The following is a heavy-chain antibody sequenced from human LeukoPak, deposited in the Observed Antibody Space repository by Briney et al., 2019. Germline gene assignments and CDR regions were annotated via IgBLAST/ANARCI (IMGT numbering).Heavy chain of an antibody. CDR2: TISETDGGTT. Sequence: GGSLRLSCETSGFTFNRAWMSWVRQSPGEGLEWVGRTISETDGGTTDYAAPVKGRFFISRDDSQQTLYLQMNNLKTEDTAVYYCVADNGVRFLEVDYWGLGTLVTVSS. CDR1: GFTFNRAW. D-gene: IGHD3-3*01. V-gene: IGHV3-15*01. CDR3: VADNGVRFLEVDY. J-gene: IGHJ4*02.